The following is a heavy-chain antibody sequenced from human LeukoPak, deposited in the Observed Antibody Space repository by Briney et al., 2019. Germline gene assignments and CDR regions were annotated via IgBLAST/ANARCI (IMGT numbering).Heavy chain of an antibody. D-gene: IGHD2-21*02. J-gene: IGHJ4*02. CDR2: ISAYNGNT. CDR1: GYTFTSYG. V-gene: IGHV1-18*01. CDR3: AREICGAGGDCYYRHFDY. Sequence: ASVKVSCKASGYTFTSYGISWVRQAPGQGLEWVGWISAYNGNTNYAQKLQGRVTMTTDTSTSTAYMELRSLRSDDTAVYYCAREICGAGGDCYYRHFDYWGQGTLVTVSS.